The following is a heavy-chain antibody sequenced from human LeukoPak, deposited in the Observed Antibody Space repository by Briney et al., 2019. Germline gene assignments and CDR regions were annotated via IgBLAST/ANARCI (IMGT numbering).Heavy chain of an antibody. Sequence: QSGGSPGLSCAASGFTFSSYAMSWVRQAPGKGLGWVSAISGSGGSTYCADSAKGRFTISRDNSKNTLYLQMNSLRAEDTAVYYCAKVLPSFMITFGGVIVIPPFDIWGQGTMVTVSS. D-gene: IGHD3-16*02. J-gene: IGHJ3*02. V-gene: IGHV3-23*01. CDR3: AKVLPSFMITFGGVIVIPPFDI. CDR2: ISGSGGST. CDR1: GFTFSSYA.